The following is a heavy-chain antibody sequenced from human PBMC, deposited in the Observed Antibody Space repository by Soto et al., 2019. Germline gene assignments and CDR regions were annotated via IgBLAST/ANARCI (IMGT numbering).Heavy chain of an antibody. CDR3: AREGIRSPLYY. D-gene: IGHD4-17*01. Sequence: EVQLVESGGGLVQPGGSLRLSCAVSGFTVSSNYMRWVRQAAGKGLEWVSVIYSGGSTYYADSVKGRFTISRDNSKNTLYLQMNSLRAEDTAVYYCAREGIRSPLYYWGQGTLVTVSS. V-gene: IGHV3-66*01. CDR1: GFTVSSNY. CDR2: IYSGGST. J-gene: IGHJ4*02.